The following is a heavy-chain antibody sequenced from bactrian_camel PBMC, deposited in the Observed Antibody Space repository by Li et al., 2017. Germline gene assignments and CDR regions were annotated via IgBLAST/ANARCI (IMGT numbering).Heavy chain of an antibody. V-gene: IGHV3S1*01. J-gene: IGHJ4*01. CDR1: GFTFSSYW. D-gene: IGHD3*01. CDR3: ATPDLGLGVLGYSY. Sequence: QLVESGGGLVQPGGSLRLSCTTSGFTFSSYWMYWVRHAPGKGLEWLSAINTGGGRTYYADSVKGRFTISRDNAKNVLYLQLNSLKTEDTAMYYCATPDLGLGVLGYSYWGQGTQVTVS. CDR2: INTGGGRT.